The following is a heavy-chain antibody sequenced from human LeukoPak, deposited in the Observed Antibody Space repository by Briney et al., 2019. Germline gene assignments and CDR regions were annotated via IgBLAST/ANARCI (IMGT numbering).Heavy chain of an antibody. CDR2: IRYDGNNK. CDR1: GFTFSSYA. J-gene: IGHJ3*02. D-gene: IGHD1-26*01. Sequence: PGGSLRLSCAASGFTFSSYAMHWVRQAPGKGLEWVAFIRYDGNNKYYADSVKGRFTISRDNSKNTLYLQMNSLRAEDTAVYYCAKDRERYSGSYQVPDAFDIWGQGTMVTVSS. CDR3: AKDRERYSGSYQVPDAFDI. V-gene: IGHV3-30*02.